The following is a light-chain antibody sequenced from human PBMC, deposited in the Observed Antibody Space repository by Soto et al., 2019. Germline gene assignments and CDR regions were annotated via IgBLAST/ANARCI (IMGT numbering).Light chain of an antibody. J-gene: IGLJ2*01. CDR1: SSDVGAYKS. CDR2: EVS. CDR3: SSYAGSNNLL. Sequence: QSALTQPPSASGSPGQSVTISCTVTSSDVGAYKSVSWYQQHPGKAPKLMIYEVSKRPAGVTDRFSGSKSGNTASLTVSGLQAEDEADYYCSSYAGSNNLLFGGGTKLTVL. V-gene: IGLV2-8*01.